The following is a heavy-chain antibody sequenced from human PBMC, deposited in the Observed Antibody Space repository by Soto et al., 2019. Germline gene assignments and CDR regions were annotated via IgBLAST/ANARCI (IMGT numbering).Heavy chain of an antibody. D-gene: IGHD3-10*01. J-gene: IGHJ6*02. CDR2: ISGSGKDT. Sequence: PGGPLTLSCVAPGFDLTSSRINQLRQAPGKDLEWVASISGSGKDTFCRHSVKGRFAISRDSAGTSLFLRMDSVKVEDTAVYRCARVHLVAGSAFYCAMDVWGPGTAVTVSS. CDR3: ARVHLVAGSAFYCAMDV. V-gene: IGHV3-21*01. CDR1: GFDLTSSR.